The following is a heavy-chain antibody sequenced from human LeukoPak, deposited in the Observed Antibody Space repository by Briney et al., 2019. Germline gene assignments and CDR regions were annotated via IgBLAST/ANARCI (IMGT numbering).Heavy chain of an antibody. CDR2: IIPIFGTA. CDR3: ATGRDSNYVDY. V-gene: IGHV1-69*06. Sequence: ASVKVSCKASGGTFSSYAISWVRQAPGQGLEWMGGIIPIFGTANYAQKFQGRVTMTEDTSTDTAYMELSSLRSEDTAVYYCATGRDSNYVDYWGQGTLVTVSS. D-gene: IGHD4-11*01. J-gene: IGHJ4*02. CDR1: GGTFSSYA.